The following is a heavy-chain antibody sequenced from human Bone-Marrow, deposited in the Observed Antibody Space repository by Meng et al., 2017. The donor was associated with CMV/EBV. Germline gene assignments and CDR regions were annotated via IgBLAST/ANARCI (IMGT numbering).Heavy chain of an antibody. CDR1: GFTFSNYA. J-gene: IGHJ4*02. V-gene: IGHV3-30*04. CDR2: ISYDGSNE. CDR3: ARLIAVAGTVDY. Sequence: GESLKISCAASGFTFSNYAIHWVRQAPGKGLEWVAVISYDGSNEYYSDSVKGRFTISRDNSKNTLYLQMNSLRAEDTAVYYCARLIAVAGTVDYWGQGNLVTVYS. D-gene: IGHD6-19*01.